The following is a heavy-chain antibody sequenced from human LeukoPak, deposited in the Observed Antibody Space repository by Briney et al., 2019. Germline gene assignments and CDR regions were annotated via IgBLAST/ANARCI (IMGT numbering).Heavy chain of an antibody. J-gene: IGHJ4*02. V-gene: IGHV1-2*02. Sequence: ASVKVSCKASGYTFTGYYMHWVRQAPGQGLEWMGWINPNSGGTNYAQKFQGRVTMTRDTSISTAYMELSRLRSDDTAVYYCARARGYSGYHPIDYWGQGTLVTVSS. D-gene: IGHD5-12*01. CDR3: ARARGYSGYHPIDY. CDR1: GYTFTGYY. CDR2: INPNSGGT.